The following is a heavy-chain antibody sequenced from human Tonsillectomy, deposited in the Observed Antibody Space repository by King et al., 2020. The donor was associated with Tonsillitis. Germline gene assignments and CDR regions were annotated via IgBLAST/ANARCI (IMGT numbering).Heavy chain of an antibody. CDR1: GFTFTNAW. Sequence: LVESGGGLVKPGGSLRLSCAASGFTFTNAWMTWVRQAPGKGLEWVGRIKSKTDGGPADYAAPVKGRFTISRDDSENTLYLQINSLKTEDSAVYYCTTAPYCSGGSCYPSVWFDPWGQGTLVTVSS. CDR3: TTAPYCSGGSCYPSVWFDP. J-gene: IGHJ5*02. CDR2: IKSKTDGGPA. D-gene: IGHD2-15*01. V-gene: IGHV3-15*01.